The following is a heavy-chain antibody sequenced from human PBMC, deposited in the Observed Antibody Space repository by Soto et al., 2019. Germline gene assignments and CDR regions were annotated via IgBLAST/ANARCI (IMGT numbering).Heavy chain of an antibody. CDR1: GDSISSGGYF. V-gene: IGHV4-31*03. J-gene: IGHJ5*02. CDR3: ARYKRHCSDGSCPTNWFDP. Sequence: PSETLSLTCTVSGDSISSGGYFWSWIRQHPGKGLEWIGYIYYSGSTYYNPSLESRVTISVDTSKNQFSLKLSSVTAADTAVYYGARYKRHCSDGSCPTNWFDPWGQGILVTVSS. D-gene: IGHD2-15*01. CDR2: IYYSGST.